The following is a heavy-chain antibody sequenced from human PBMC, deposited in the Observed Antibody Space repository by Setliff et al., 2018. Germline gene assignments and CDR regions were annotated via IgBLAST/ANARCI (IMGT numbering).Heavy chain of an antibody. CDR2: IRSKANSYAT. Sequence: GGSLRLSCAASGFTFSGSAMHWVRQASGKGLEWVGRIRSKANSYATAYAASVKGRFTISRDDSKNTEYLQMNSLKTDDTAVYYCTRHWVDYGSGRPYNYYGMDVWGQGTTVTV. CDR1: GFTFSGSA. V-gene: IGHV3-73*01. J-gene: IGHJ6*02. D-gene: IGHD3-10*01. CDR3: TRHWVDYGSGRPYNYYGMDV.